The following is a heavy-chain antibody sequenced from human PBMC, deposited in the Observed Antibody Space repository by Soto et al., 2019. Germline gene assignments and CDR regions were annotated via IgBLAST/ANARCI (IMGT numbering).Heavy chain of an antibody. CDR2: INHSGST. D-gene: IGHD3-22*01. CDR3: ARSGIVVVKAFDY. V-gene: IGHV4-34*01. CDR1: GGSFSGYY. J-gene: IGHJ4*02. Sequence: SETLSLTCAVYGGSFSGYYWSWIRQPPGKGLEWIGEINHSGSTNYNPSLKSRVTISVDTSKNQFSLKLSSVTAADTAVYYCARSGIVVVKAFDYWGQGTLVTAPQ.